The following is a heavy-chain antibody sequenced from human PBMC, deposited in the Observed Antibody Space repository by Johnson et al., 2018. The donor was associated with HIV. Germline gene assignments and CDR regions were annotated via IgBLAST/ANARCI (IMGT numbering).Heavy chain of an antibody. CDR3: ARDNVFIGAPNVRAFEI. Sequence: VQLVESGGGLVQPGGSLRLSCAASGLTVRSNYMSWVRQAPGKGLEWVSLIYSGGSTYYADSVKGRFTISRDNSKNTLYLQMNSLRGEDTDVYYCARDNVFIGAPNVRAFEIWGQGTMVTVSS. D-gene: IGHD1-26*01. CDR1: GLTVRSNY. V-gene: IGHV3-66*02. CDR2: IYSGGST. J-gene: IGHJ3*02.